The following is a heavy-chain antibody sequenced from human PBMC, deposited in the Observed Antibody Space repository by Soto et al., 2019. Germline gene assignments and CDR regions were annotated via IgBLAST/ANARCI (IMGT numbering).Heavy chain of an antibody. CDR1: GYTFTSYG. J-gene: IGHJ6*02. CDR3: AIDDVLRFLEWPLRPDLYRYYGMNV. D-gene: IGHD3-3*01. Sequence: ASVKVSCKASGYTFTSYGISWVRQAPGQGLEWMGWISDYNANTNSAQRLQVRVNITTDTSTSTADMGLRSLTADDTAVYYCAIDDVLRFLEWPLRPDLYRYYGMNVWGQGTTVTVS. V-gene: IGHV1-18*04. CDR2: ISDYNANT.